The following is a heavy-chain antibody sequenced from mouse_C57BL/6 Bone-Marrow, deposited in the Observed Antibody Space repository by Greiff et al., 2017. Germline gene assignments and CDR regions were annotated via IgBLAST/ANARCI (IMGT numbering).Heavy chain of an antibody. CDR1: GYTFTSYG. CDR3: ARLLTDYFDY. Sequence: VQGVESGAELARPGASVKLSCKASGYTFTSYGISWVKQRTGQGLEWIGEIYPRSGNTYYNEKFKGKATLTADKSSSTAYMELRSLTSEDSAVYFCARLLTDYFDYGGQGTTLTVSS. CDR2: IYPRSGNT. V-gene: IGHV1-81*01. J-gene: IGHJ2*01.